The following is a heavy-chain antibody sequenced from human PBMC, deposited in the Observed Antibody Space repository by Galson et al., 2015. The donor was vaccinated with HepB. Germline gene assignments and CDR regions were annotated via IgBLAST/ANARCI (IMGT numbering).Heavy chain of an antibody. Sequence: SLRLSCAASGFTFSSYAMHWVRQAPGKGLEWVAVISYDGSNKYYADSVKGRFTISRDNSKNTLYLQMSSLRSEDTAVYYCATDRSGYDGPHNWFDPWGQGTLVTVSS. CDR3: ATDRSGYDGPHNWFDP. V-gene: IGHV3-30-3*01. J-gene: IGHJ5*02. CDR1: GFTFSSYA. CDR2: ISYDGSNK. D-gene: IGHD5-12*01.